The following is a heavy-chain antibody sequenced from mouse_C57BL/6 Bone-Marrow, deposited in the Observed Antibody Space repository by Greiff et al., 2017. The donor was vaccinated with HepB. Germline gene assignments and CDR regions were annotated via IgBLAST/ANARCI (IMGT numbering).Heavy chain of an antibody. CDR1: GFTFSDAW. J-gene: IGHJ2*01. D-gene: IGHD2-3*01. Sequence: EVKLQESGGGLVQPGGSMKLSCAASGFTFSDAWMAWVRQSPEKGLEWVAEIRNKANNHATYYAESVKGMFTISRDDYKSSVYLQMNSLRAEDTGIYDCTLIYDGYYAPFDYWGQGTTLTVSS. CDR2: IRNKANNHAT. V-gene: IGHV6-6*01. CDR3: TLIYDGYYAPFDY.